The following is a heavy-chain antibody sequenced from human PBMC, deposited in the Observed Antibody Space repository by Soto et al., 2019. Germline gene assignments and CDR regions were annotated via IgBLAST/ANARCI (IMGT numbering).Heavy chain of an antibody. CDR2: IKQDGSEK. Sequence: EVQLVESGGGLVQPGGSLRLSCAASGFTFSSYWMSWVRQAPGKGLEWVANIKQDGSEKYYVDSVKGRFTISRDNAKNSLYLQMNSLRAEETAVYYCAGDYRGATPLDFWGQGTLVTVSS. V-gene: IGHV3-7*03. J-gene: IGHJ4*02. D-gene: IGHD1-26*01. CDR1: GFTFSSYW. CDR3: AGDYRGATPLDF.